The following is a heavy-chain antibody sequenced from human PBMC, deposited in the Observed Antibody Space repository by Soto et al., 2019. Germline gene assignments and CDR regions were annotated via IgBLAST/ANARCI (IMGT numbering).Heavy chain of an antibody. CDR1: GFTFSNAW. J-gene: IGHJ3*02. Sequence: EVQLVESGGGLVKPGGSLRLSCAASGFTFSNAWMRWVRQVPGKGLEWVGRIKSKTEGGTTDYVAPVIGRFTISRDDSVNTLYLQLSSLKTEDTAVYFCTTVLNWEGMAFHIWGQGTMVTVSS. V-gene: IGHV3-15*01. CDR3: TTVLNWEGMAFHI. D-gene: IGHD7-27*01. CDR2: IKSKTEGGTT.